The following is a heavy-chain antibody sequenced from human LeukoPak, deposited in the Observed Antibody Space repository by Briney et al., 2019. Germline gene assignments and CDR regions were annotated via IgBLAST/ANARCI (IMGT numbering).Heavy chain of an antibody. CDR3: ARKQLWSYFDY. J-gene: IGHJ4*02. D-gene: IGHD5-18*01. V-gene: IGHV3-48*04. CDR2: ISSSSSTI. Sequence: GGSLRLSCAASGFTFSSYSMNWVRQAPGKGLEWVSYISSSSSTIYYADSVKGRFTISRDNAKNSLYLQMNSLRAEDTAVYYCARKQLWSYFDYWGQGTLVTVSS. CDR1: GFTFSSYS.